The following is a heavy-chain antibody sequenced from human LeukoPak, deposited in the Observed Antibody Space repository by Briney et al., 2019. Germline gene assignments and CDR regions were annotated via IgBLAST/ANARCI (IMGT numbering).Heavy chain of an antibody. J-gene: IGHJ4*02. V-gene: IGHV3-48*03. CDR1: GFTFSSYE. Sequence: GGSLRLSCAASGFTFSSYEMNWVRQAPGKGLEWVSYISSSGSAIYYTDSVRGRFTISRDNAKTSLYLQMNSLRAEDTAVYYCAREGVYSSSFDYWGQGTLVTVAS. CDR2: ISSSGSAI. CDR3: AREGVYSSSFDY. D-gene: IGHD6-6*01.